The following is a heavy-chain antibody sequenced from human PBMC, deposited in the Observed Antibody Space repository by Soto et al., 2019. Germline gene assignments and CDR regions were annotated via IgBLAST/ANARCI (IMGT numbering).Heavy chain of an antibody. Sequence: SPTLSLPCAISGDSVSSHTASWNWIRQSPSRGLEWLGRTYFRSKWYNDYAVYVQSRHIINHDQSHNQSSLPLNSVTPEDMAVYFCEKGDNLWPKTGYAFDSWGQGIMVTVSS. CDR2: TYFRSKWYN. V-gene: IGHV6-1*01. CDR3: EKGDNLWPKTGYAFDS. J-gene: IGHJ4*02. D-gene: IGHD5-12*01. CDR1: GDSVSSHTAS.